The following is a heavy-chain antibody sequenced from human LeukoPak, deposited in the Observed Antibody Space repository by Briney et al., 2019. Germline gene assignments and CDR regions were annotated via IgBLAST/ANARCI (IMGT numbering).Heavy chain of an antibody. D-gene: IGHD3-22*01. J-gene: IGHJ4*02. CDR2: ISGSGGST. V-gene: IGHV3-23*01. Sequence: GGSLRLSCAASGFTFSSYAMSWVRQAPGKGLEWVSAISGSGGSTYYADSVKGRFTISRDNSKNTLYLQMNSLRAEDTAVYYCAKDSRPARYYYDSSGYSHYWGQGTLVTVSS. CDR1: GFTFSSYA. CDR3: AKDSRPARYYYDSSGYSHY.